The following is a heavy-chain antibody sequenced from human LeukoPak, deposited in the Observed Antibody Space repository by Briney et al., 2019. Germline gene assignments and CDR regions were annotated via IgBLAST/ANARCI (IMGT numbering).Heavy chain of an antibody. V-gene: IGHV3-48*01. J-gene: IGHJ4*02. CDR2: ISSSSSTI. D-gene: IGHD2-2*02. Sequence: GALRLSCAASGFTFSSYSMNWVRQAPGKGLEWVSYISSSSSTIYYADSVKGRFTISRDNAKNSLYLQMNSLRAEDTAVYYCARDGGYCSSTSCYTFDYWGQGTLVTVSS. CDR3: ARDGGYCSSTSCYTFDY. CDR1: GFTFSSYS.